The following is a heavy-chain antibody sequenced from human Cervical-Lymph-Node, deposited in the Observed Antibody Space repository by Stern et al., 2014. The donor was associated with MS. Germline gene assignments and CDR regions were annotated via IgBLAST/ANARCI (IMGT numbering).Heavy chain of an antibody. J-gene: IGHJ4*02. D-gene: IGHD6-13*01. Sequence: VQLEESGGGAVQPGRSLRLSCATSGFTFSGYGMYWVRQAPGKGLEWVAISGSDGTKEDYADSVKGRFTISRDNSKNTLYLQMTSLRAEDTAVYYCARDDRTSWYGGMPHWGQGTLVTV. CDR2: SGSDGTKE. CDR1: GFTFSGYG. V-gene: IGHV3-33*01. CDR3: ARDDRTSWYGGMPH.